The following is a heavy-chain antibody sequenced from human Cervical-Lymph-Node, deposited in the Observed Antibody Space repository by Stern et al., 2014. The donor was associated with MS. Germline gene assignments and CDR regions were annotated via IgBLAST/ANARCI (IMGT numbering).Heavy chain of an antibody. V-gene: IGHV1-2*02. CDR1: GYTFTDYH. Sequence: QMQLVQSGAEVKKSGASVKVSCEASGYTFTDYHIHWARQAPGQGLEWMGWIDPKSGGITYAQTFQGRVTLTSDTSIGTAYMELSSLTSDDTAVYFCARDKSSYPDYWGQGTLVTISS. CDR2: IDPKSGGI. CDR3: ARDKSSYPDY. J-gene: IGHJ4*02. D-gene: IGHD5-18*01.